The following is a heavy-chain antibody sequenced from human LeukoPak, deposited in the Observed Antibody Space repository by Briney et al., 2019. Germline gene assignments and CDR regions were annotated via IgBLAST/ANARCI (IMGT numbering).Heavy chain of an antibody. V-gene: IGHV3-7*01. CDR3: ARDRYRLITMIAYKGLLDY. CDR1: GFTFSSYW. J-gene: IGHJ4*02. D-gene: IGHD3-22*01. CDR2: IKQDGSEK. Sequence: GGSLRLSCAASGFTFSSYWMSWVRQAPGKGLEWVANIKQDGSEKYYVDSVKGRFTTSRDNAKNSLYLQMNSLRAEDTAVYYCARDRYRLITMIAYKGLLDYWGQGTLVTVSS.